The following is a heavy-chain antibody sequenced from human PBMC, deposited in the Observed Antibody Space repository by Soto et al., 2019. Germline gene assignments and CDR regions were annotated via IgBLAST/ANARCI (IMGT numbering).Heavy chain of an antibody. Sequence: ASVKVSCKASGYTFTSYGISWVRQAPGQGLEWMGWISAYNGNTNYAQKLQGRVTMTTDTSTSTAYMELRSLRSDDTAVYYCVRAGVLMVYAIVDYWSQGTLVTVSS. CDR3: VRAGVLMVYAIVDY. CDR1: GYTFTSYG. J-gene: IGHJ4*02. CDR2: ISAYNGNT. V-gene: IGHV1-18*01. D-gene: IGHD2-8*01.